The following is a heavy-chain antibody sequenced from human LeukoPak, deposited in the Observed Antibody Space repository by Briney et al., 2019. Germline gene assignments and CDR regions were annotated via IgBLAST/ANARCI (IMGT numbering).Heavy chain of an antibody. J-gene: IGHJ5*02. CDR1: AGTFSSYA. V-gene: IGHV1-69*13. CDR2: IIPIFGTA. Sequence: SVKLSCKASAGTFSSYAISWVRQAPGQGLEWMGGIIPIFGTASYAQKFQGRVTITADESTSTAYMELSSLRSEDTAVYYCARACSSGFNWFDPWGQGTLVTVSS. CDR3: ARACSSGFNWFDP. D-gene: IGHD6-19*01.